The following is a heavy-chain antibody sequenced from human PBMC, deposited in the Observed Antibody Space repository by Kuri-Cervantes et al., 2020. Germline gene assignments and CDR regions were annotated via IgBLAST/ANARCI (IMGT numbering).Heavy chain of an antibody. CDR2: ISSSSSYI. J-gene: IGHJ4*02. CDR3: ARDHSSGYTHDY. V-gene: IGHV3-21*01. D-gene: IGHD3-22*01. Sequence: GESLKISCAASGFTFSSYSMNWVRQAPGKGLEWVSPISSSSSYIYYADSVKGRFTISRDNAKNSLYLQMNSLRAEDTAVYYCARDHSSGYTHDYWGQGTLVTVSS. CDR1: GFTFSSYS.